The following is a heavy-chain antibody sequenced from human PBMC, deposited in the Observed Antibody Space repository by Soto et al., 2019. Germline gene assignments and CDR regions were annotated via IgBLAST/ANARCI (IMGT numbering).Heavy chain of an antibody. CDR1: GGSISSSGYY. V-gene: IGHV4-39*01. J-gene: IGHJ6*03. CDR3: ARTQLGDYYYYYMDV. D-gene: IGHD6-13*01. CDR2: IYYSGST. Sequence: SETLSLTCTVSGGSISSSGYYWGWIRQPPGKGLEWIGSIYYSGSTYYNPSLKSRVTISVDTSKNQFSLKLSSVTAADTAVYYCARTQLGDYYYYYMDVWGKGTTVTVSS.